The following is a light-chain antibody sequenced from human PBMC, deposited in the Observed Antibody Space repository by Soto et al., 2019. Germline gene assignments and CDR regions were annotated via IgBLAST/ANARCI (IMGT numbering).Light chain of an antibody. J-gene: IGKJ1*01. Sequence: IQMTQSTSSVSASIGDTVTITCRASQDINVYLNWYQQKPGKAPKLLIYAASSLQSGVPSRFSGSGSGTDFTLTISSLQPDDFATYYCLQDYTYPLTFGQGTKVDIK. CDR1: QDINVY. CDR3: LQDYTYPLT. V-gene: IGKV1-6*02. CDR2: AAS.